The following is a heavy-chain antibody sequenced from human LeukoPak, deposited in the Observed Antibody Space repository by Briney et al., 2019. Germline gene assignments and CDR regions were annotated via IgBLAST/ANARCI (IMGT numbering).Heavy chain of an antibody. D-gene: IGHD6-13*01. CDR3: AREGYSSSWEWGSRDEFDY. CDR2: ISSGNTI. Sequence: GGSLRLSCAASGFTFSSYEMKWVRQAPGKGLEWVSYISSGNTIYYADSVKGRFTISRDNSKNTLYLQMNSLRAEDTAVYYCAREGYSSSWEWGSRDEFDYWGQGTLVTVSS. V-gene: IGHV3-48*03. CDR1: GFTFSSYE. J-gene: IGHJ4*02.